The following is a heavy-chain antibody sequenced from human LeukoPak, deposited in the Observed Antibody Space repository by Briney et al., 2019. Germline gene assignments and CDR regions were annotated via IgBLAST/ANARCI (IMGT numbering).Heavy chain of an antibody. CDR1: GFTFSSYA. D-gene: IGHD6-13*01. CDR3: AKDGSMAAASTYYYYMDV. Sequence: GRSLRLSCAASGFTFSSYAMHWVRQAPGKGLEWVAVISYDGSNKYYADSVKGRFTISRDNSKNTLYLEMNSLRAEDTAVYNCAKDGSMAAASTYYYYMDVWGKGTTVTVSS. CDR2: ISYDGSNK. J-gene: IGHJ6*03. V-gene: IGHV3-30-3*01.